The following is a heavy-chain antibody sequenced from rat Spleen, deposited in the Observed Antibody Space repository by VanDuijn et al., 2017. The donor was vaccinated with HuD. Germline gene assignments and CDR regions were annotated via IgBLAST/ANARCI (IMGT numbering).Heavy chain of an antibody. D-gene: IGHD5-1*01. Sequence: EVQLVESDGGLVQPGRSLKLSCAASGFTFSDYYMAWVRQAPTKGLEWVATISYDGSSTYYRDSVKGRFTISRDNAKSTLYLQMDSLRSEDTATYYCATRDKNWGYWGQGVMVTVSS. J-gene: IGHJ2*01. CDR1: GFTFSDYY. CDR2: ISYDGSST. CDR3: ATRDKNWGY. V-gene: IGHV5-29*01.